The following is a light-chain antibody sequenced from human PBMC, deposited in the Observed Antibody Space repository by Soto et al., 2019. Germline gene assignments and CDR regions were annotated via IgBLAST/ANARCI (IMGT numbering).Light chain of an antibody. V-gene: IGLV2-23*01. CDR2: EGN. J-gene: IGLJ3*02. CDR3: CSYTDGSSLL. CDR1: RNDIGTYNL. Sequence: QSALTQPASVSESPGQSISISCGGGRNDIGTYNLVSWYQQHPGKAPKLIIYEGNKRPSGVSNRFSGSRSGNTASLTISDLQAEDEADYYCCSYTDGSSLLFGGGTKVNVL.